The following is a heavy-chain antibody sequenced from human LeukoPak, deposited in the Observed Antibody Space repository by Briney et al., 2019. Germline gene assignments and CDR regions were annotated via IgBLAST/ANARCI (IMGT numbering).Heavy chain of an antibody. CDR3: ARESMVRGVTLFDY. J-gene: IGHJ4*02. CDR2: ISSSSSTI. D-gene: IGHD3-10*01. V-gene: IGHV3-48*01. Sequence: GGSLRLSCAASGFTFSSYSMNWVRQAPGKGLEWVSYISSSSSTIYYADSVKGRFTISRDNAKNSLYLQMNSLRAEDTAVYYCARESMVRGVTLFDYWGQGTLVTVSS. CDR1: GFTFSSYS.